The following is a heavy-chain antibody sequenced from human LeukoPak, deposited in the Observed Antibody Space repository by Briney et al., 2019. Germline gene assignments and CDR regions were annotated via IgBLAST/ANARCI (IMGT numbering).Heavy chain of an antibody. V-gene: IGHV4-31*03. CDR3: AREVSSGPHHFDY. CDR1: GGAISSGDYY. CDR2: IYYSGST. D-gene: IGHD3-22*01. J-gene: IGHJ4*02. Sequence: PSETLSLTCTVSGGAISSGDYYWSWIRQHPGKGLEWIGYIYYSGSTHYNPSLKSRVTISVDTSKNQFSLKLNSVIAADTAMYFCAREVSSGPHHFDYWGQGTLVTVSS.